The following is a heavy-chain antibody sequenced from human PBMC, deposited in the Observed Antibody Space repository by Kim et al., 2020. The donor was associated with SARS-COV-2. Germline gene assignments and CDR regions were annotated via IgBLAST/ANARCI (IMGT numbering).Heavy chain of an antibody. V-gene: IGHV3-23*01. J-gene: IGHJ3*02. CDR2: ISGSGGST. Sequence: GGSLRLSCAASGFTFSSYAMSWVRQAPGKGLEWVSAISGSGGSTYYADSVKGRFTISRDNSKNTLYLQMNSLRAEDTAVYYCAISWAPYYDILTGYYNGAFDIWGQGTMVTVSS. D-gene: IGHD3-9*01. CDR1: GFTFSSYA. CDR3: AISWAPYYDILTGYYNGAFDI.